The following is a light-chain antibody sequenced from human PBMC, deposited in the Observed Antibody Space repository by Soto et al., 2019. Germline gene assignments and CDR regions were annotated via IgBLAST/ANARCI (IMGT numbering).Light chain of an antibody. J-gene: IGLJ3*02. CDR3: AAWDDSLNGWV. CDR1: SSNIGSNT. CDR2: GNN. Sequence: QSVLTQPPSASGTPGQRVTISCSGSSSNIGSNTVNWYRQLPGTAPKLLIYGNNQRPSGVPDRFSGSKSGTSASLAISGLQSDEADYYCAAWDDSLNGWVFGGGTQLTVL. V-gene: IGLV1-44*01.